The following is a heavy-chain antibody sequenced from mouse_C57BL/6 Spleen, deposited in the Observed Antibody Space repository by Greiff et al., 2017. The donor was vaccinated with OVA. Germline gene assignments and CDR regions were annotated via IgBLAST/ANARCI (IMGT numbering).Heavy chain of an antibody. CDR3: ARKETVVDWFAY. V-gene: IGHV5-6*01. D-gene: IGHD1-1*01. J-gene: IGHJ3*01. CDR1: GFTFSSYG. CDR2: ISSGGSYT. Sequence: ESGGDLVKPGGSLKLSCAASGFTFSSYGMSWVRQTPDKRLEWVATISSGGSYTYYPDSVKGRFTISRDNAKNTLYLQMSSLKSEDTAMYYCARKETVVDWFAYWGQGTLVTVSA.